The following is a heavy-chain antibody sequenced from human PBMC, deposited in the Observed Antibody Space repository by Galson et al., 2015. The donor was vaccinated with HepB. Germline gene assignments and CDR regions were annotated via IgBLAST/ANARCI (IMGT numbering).Heavy chain of an antibody. Sequence: SVKVSCKASGYTFTSYGISWVRQAPGQGLEWMGWISAYNGNTNYAQKLQGRVTMTTDTSTSTAYMELRSLRSDDTAVYYCAREDDYIWGSYRYTGGAFDYWGQGTLVTVSS. CDR3: AREDDYIWGSYRYTGGAFDY. CDR2: ISAYNGNT. J-gene: IGHJ4*02. D-gene: IGHD3-16*02. V-gene: IGHV1-18*01. CDR1: GYTFTSYG.